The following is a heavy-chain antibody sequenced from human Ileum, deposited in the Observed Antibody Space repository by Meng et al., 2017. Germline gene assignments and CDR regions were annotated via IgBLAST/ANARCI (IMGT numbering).Heavy chain of an antibody. Sequence: EQLVKSGGRVMKPGCSRKDSRKASGVTFSSYASSWVRQGPGQGLEWMGGIIPIFGTANYAQKFQGRVTITADKSTSTAYMELSSLRSEDTAVYYCARVELTDTAMGRGWFDPWGQGTLVTVSS. CDR1: GVTFSSYA. CDR2: IIPIFGTA. D-gene: IGHD5-18*01. CDR3: ARVELTDTAMGRGWFDP. J-gene: IGHJ5*02. V-gene: IGHV1-69*06.